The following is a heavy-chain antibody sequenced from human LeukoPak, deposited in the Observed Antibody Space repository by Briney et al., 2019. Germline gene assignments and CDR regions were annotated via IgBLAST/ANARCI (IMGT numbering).Heavy chain of an antibody. J-gene: IGHJ3*02. CDR3: ARSFIAAAGTHAFDI. V-gene: IGHV1-2*02. CDR1: GYTFTSYY. CDR2: INPNSGGT. Sequence: ASVKVSCKASGYTFTSYYMHWVRQAPGQGLEWMGWINPNSGGTNYAQKFQGRVTMTRDTSISTAYMELSRLRSDDTAVYYCARSFIAAAGTHAFDIWGQGTMVAVSS. D-gene: IGHD6-13*01.